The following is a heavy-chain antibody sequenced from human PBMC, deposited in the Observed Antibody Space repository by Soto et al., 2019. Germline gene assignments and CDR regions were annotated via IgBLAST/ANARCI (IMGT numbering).Heavy chain of an antibody. Sequence: PGESLKISCKASGYSFSTYWIGWVRQMPGKGLEWMGRIDPSDSYTNYSPSFQGHVTISADKSISTAYLQWSSLKASDTAMYYCARTSMQSRGYSYGHGGMDVWGQGTTVTVSS. CDR2: IDPSDSYT. J-gene: IGHJ6*02. CDR3: ARTSMQSRGYSYGHGGMDV. CDR1: GYSFSTYW. D-gene: IGHD5-18*01. V-gene: IGHV5-10-1*01.